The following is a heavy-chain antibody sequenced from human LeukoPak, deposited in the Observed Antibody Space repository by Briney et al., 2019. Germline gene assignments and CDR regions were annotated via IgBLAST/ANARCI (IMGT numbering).Heavy chain of an antibody. Sequence: SETLSLTCTVSGGSISSGSYYWSWIRQPAGKGLEWIGRIYTSGSTNYNPSLKSRVTISVDTSKNQFSLKLSSVTAADTAVYYCARGGYSYGTASRYYFDYWGQGTLVTVSS. CDR2: IYTSGST. J-gene: IGHJ4*02. CDR1: GGSISSGSYY. CDR3: ARGGYSYGTASRYYFDY. V-gene: IGHV4-61*02. D-gene: IGHD5-18*01.